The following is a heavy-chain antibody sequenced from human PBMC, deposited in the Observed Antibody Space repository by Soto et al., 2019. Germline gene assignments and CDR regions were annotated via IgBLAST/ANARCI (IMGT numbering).Heavy chain of an antibody. CDR1: SASISSGDYY. V-gene: IGHV4-31*03. D-gene: IGHD3-16*02. Sequence: QVQLQESGPGLVKPSQTLSLTCTISSASISSGDYYWSWIRHPPGKGLEWIGSINYSGRTNYNRSHNNRLNISLDTSTKQCTLILSSVAAGYTAGYYCATMGVHLGELSRMLFDSRGQGTVVTVAS. CDR2: INYSGRT. CDR3: ATMGVHLGELSRMLFDS. J-gene: IGHJ5*01.